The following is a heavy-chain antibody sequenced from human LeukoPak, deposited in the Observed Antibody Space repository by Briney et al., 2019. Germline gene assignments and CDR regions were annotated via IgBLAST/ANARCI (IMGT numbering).Heavy chain of an antibody. D-gene: IGHD2-15*01. CDR1: GFTFSSYG. Sequence: PGGSLRLSCAASGFTFSSYGMHWVRQAPGKGLEWVAVISYDGSNKYYADSVKGRFTISRDNSKNTLYLQMNSLRAEDTAVYYCAKDLGDIVVVVAAVYYYYGMDVWGQGTTVTVS. J-gene: IGHJ6*02. CDR3: AKDLGDIVVVVAAVYYYYGMDV. V-gene: IGHV3-30*18. CDR2: ISYDGSNK.